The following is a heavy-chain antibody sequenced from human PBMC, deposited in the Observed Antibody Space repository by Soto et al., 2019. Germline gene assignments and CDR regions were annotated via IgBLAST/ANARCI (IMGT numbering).Heavy chain of an antibody. CDR3: ASAAVTGTAGLDF. CDR2: INPNSGGT. V-gene: IGHV1-2*02. J-gene: IGHJ4*02. Sequence: ASVKVSCKASGYTFTSYGIHWVRQAPGQRLEWMGWINPNSGGTKSAEKFQGRVAMTRDTSISTAYMELSRLTSDDTAVYYCASAAVTGTAGLDFWGQGTQVTVSS. CDR1: GYTFTSYG. D-gene: IGHD6-19*01.